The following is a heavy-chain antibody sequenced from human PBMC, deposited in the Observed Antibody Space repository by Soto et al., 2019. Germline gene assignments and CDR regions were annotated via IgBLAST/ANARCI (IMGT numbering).Heavy chain of an antibody. Sequence: QVQLQESGPGLVKPSQTLSLTCTVSGGSISSGDYYWSWIRQPPGKGLEWIGYIYYSGSTYYNPSLTSRVTLSVDTSKIQFSVKLSSVTAADTAVYYCARAVGFGGCDPTPYYYFKDVWGQGTTVTVSS. CDR1: GGSISSGDYY. CDR3: ARAVGFGGCDPTPYYYFKDV. CDR2: IYYSGST. D-gene: IGHD3-10*01. V-gene: IGHV4-30-4*01. J-gene: IGHJ6*02.